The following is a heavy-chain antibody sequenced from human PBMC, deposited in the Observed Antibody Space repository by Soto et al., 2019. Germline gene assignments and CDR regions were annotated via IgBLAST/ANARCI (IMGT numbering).Heavy chain of an antibody. CDR2: IYYSGST. V-gene: IGHV4-30-4*01. Sequence: QVQLQESGPGLLKPSQTLSLTCTVSGGSITSGDYYWSWVRQPPGKALEWVSYIYYSGSTIYNPSIESRVTLSIDTSENQFSLKLSSVTAADTAVYYCARSLSAYGLGWFDPWGQGTLVTVSS. J-gene: IGHJ5*02. CDR1: GGSITSGDYY. CDR3: ARSLSAYGLGWFDP. D-gene: IGHD5-12*01.